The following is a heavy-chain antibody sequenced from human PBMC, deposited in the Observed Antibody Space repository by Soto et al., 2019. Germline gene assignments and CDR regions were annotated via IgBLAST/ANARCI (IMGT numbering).Heavy chain of an antibody. CDR3: ARDSGSAYYYGSGESSPTSYFDY. CDR2: IYYSGST. Sequence: SETLSLTCTVSGGSISSGDYYWSWIRQPPGKGLEWIGYIYYSGSTYYNPSLKSRVTISVDPSTNQFSLKLSSVTAADTAVYYCARDSGSAYYYGSGESSPTSYFDYWGQGTLVTVSS. CDR1: GGSISSGDYY. J-gene: IGHJ4*02. V-gene: IGHV4-30-4*01. D-gene: IGHD3-10*01.